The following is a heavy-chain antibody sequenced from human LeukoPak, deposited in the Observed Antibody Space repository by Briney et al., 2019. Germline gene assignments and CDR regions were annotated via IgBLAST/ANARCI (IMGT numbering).Heavy chain of an antibody. J-gene: IGHJ3*02. CDR3: ARDRTQAFDI. Sequence: SVKVSCKASGGTFSSYAISWVRQAPGQGLEWMGGIIPIFGTANYAQKFQGRVTITADESTSTAYMELSSLRSEDAAVYYCARDRTQAFDIWGQGTMVTVSS. CDR1: GGTFSSYA. V-gene: IGHV1-69*13. CDR2: IIPIFGTA.